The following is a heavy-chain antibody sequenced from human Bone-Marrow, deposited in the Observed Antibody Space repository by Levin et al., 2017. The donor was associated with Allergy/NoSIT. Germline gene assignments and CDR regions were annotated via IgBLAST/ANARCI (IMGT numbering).Heavy chain of an antibody. CDR3: VTGRGSYGFYFDY. Sequence: GASVKVSCAASGFSFSTFTMNWVRQAPGKGLEWVSYINSASSNIYYADSVKGRFTISRDNAKNSLHLQMSSLRAEDTAVYYCVTGRGSYGFYFDYWGQGSLVTVSS. CDR2: INSASSNI. CDR1: GFSFSTFT. D-gene: IGHD1-26*01. J-gene: IGHJ4*02. V-gene: IGHV3-48*04.